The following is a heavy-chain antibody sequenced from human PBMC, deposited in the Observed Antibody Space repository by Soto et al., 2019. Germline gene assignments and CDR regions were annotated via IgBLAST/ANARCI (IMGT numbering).Heavy chain of an antibody. Sequence: HITLKESGPTLVKPTQTITLTCIFSGFSFSADGVGVGWIRQPPVTTLEWLALIYWDDDTRYRPSLKRRLTITNDSSKSPLGHTMANMDPLDTASYYCAQAVGGTRWPNDAFDGWGPGTVVTVAS. CDR1: GFSFSADGVG. D-gene: IGHD2-15*01. J-gene: IGHJ3*01. CDR3: AQAVGGTRWPNDAFDG. V-gene: IGHV2-5*02. CDR2: IYWDDDT.